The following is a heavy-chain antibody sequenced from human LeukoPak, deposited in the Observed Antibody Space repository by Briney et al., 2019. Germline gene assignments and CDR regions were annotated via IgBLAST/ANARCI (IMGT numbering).Heavy chain of an antibody. CDR1: GFTFSSYA. Sequence: GGSLRLSCAASGFTFSSYAMNWVRQAPGKGLEWVSGISISGGSKSYADSVKGRFTISRDNHRKSLYLEMNSLRAEDTALYYCATMHPYYDGGGYRVQWGQGTPVTASS. D-gene: IGHD3-22*01. V-gene: IGHV3-23*01. CDR3: ATMHPYYDGGGYRVQ. J-gene: IGHJ4*02. CDR2: ISISGGSK.